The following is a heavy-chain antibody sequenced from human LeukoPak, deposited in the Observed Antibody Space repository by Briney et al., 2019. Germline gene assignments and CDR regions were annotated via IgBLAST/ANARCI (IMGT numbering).Heavy chain of an antibody. CDR2: INVDGSSI. V-gene: IGHV3-74*01. D-gene: IGHD1-26*01. CDR1: GFTLNDYW. J-gene: IGHJ4*02. CDR3: TRIKWDLTYFDY. Sequence: GGSIRLSYADSGFTLNDYWMHWVCQAAGKGQAWDSRINVDGSSISYADSVKGRFTISRDNARNTLYLQMNSPRAEDTAVYYCTRIKWDLTYFDYWGQGTLVTASS.